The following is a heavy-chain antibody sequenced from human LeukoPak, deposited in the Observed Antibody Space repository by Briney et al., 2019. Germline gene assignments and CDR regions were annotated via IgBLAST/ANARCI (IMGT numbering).Heavy chain of an antibody. CDR2: IYYSGST. J-gene: IGHJ4*02. CDR1: GGSMSIYY. CDR3: ARGDSAGYNLGPFDY. Sequence: PAETLSLTCTVSGGSMSIYYLSWIRQPPGKGLEWIGYIYYSGSTKYNPPLKSGATISVDTSKKQCFRKLMSVSPADTAVYYCARGDSAGYNLGPFDYWGQGTLVPVSS. V-gene: IGHV4-59*08. D-gene: IGHD5-24*01.